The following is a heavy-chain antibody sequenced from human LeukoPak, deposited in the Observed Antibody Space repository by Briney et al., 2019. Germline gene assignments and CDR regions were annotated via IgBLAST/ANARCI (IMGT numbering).Heavy chain of an antibody. CDR1: GFTFSSYA. D-gene: IGHD3-9*01. CDR3: AKGPWLPPYYYYYYGMDV. J-gene: IGHJ6*02. CDR2: ISGSGGST. Sequence: GGSLRLSCAASGFTFSSYAMNWVRQAPGKGLEWVSAISGSGGSTYYADSVKGRFTISRDNSKNTLYLQMNSLRAEDTAVYYCAKGPWLPPYYYYYYGMDVWGQGTTVTVS. V-gene: IGHV3-23*01.